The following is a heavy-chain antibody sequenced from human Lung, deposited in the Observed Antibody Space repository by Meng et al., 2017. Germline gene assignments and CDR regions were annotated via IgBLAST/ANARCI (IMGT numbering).Heavy chain of an antibody. D-gene: IGHD4-11*01. V-gene: IGHV4-34*01. Sequence: QAQLQQWGAGLLEPSETLPLTCVVSGGSFSDYYWSWIRQPPGKGLEWIGEINHSGSTNYNPSLESRATISVDTSQNNLSLKLSSVAAADSAVYYCARGPTTMAHDFDYWGQGTLVTVSS. CDR3: ARGPTTMAHDFDY. J-gene: IGHJ4*02. CDR2: INHSGST. CDR1: GGSFSDYY.